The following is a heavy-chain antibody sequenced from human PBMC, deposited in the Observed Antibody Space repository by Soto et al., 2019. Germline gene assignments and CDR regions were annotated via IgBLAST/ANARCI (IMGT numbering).Heavy chain of an antibody. V-gene: IGHV3-74*01. D-gene: IGHD3-16*01. CDR2: INGDASST. CDR1: RFSIRDYW. Sequence: CGSMRLSCEASRFSIRDYWMHWVRQAPGEGLLWVSCINGDASSTTYADSVKGRFTISRDDAKNTVYLQMTSLRAEDTAVYFCARDRSYARGVWGQGTRVTVYS. CDR3: ARDRSYARGV. J-gene: IGHJ6*02.